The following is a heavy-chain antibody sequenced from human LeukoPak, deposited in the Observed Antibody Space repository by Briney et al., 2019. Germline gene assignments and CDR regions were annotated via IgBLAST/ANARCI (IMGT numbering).Heavy chain of an antibody. CDR3: AKDDHSGWFWVFHY. CDR2: ISGSGDST. V-gene: IGHV3-23*01. D-gene: IGHD6-19*01. CDR1: GFTFSSHA. Sequence: GGSLRLSCAASGFTFSSHAMSWVRQAPGKGLEWVSFISGSGDSTYYADSVKGRFTISRDISKNMLYLQMNNLRAEDTAVYYCAKDDHSGWFWVFHYWGQGTLVTVSS. J-gene: IGHJ4*02.